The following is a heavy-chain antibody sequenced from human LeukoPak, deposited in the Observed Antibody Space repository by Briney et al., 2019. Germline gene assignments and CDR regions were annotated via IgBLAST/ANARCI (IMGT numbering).Heavy chain of an antibody. Sequence: GGSLRLSCAASGFIVSSNYMSWVRQARGKGLEWVSVIYSDGSTYYADSVKGRFTISRDNSKNTLYLQMNSLRVEDTAVYYCARAMRGYSYILEHWGQGTLVTVSS. CDR2: IYSDGST. V-gene: IGHV3-53*01. J-gene: IGHJ1*01. D-gene: IGHD5-18*01. CDR3: ARAMRGYSYILEH. CDR1: GFIVSSNY.